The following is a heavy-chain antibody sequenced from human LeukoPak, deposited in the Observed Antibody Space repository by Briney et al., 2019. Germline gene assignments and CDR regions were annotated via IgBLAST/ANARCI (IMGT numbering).Heavy chain of an antibody. Sequence: ASVKVSCKASGYTFTSYDINWVRQATGQGLEWMGWMNPNSGNTGYAQKFQGRVTMTRNTSISTAYMELSSLRSEDTAVYYCARGGGYYYGSGRNNYYYYYMDVWGKGTTVTISS. CDR2: MNPNSGNT. V-gene: IGHV1-8*01. D-gene: IGHD3-10*01. CDR1: GYTFTSYD. CDR3: ARGGGYYYGSGRNNYYYYYMDV. J-gene: IGHJ6*03.